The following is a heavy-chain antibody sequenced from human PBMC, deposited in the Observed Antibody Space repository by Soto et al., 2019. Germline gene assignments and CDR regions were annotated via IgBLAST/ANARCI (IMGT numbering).Heavy chain of an antibody. V-gene: IGHV4-39*07. CDR3: ARVTDY. J-gene: IGHJ4*02. CDR2: MYYSGGT. Sequence: SETLSLTCTLSGGSISSSSYYWGWIRQSPGKGLEWIASMYYSGGTYYNPSLESRVTISADTSKNQFSLKLSSVTAADTAVYYCARVTDYWGQGMLVTVS. CDR1: GGSISSSSYY.